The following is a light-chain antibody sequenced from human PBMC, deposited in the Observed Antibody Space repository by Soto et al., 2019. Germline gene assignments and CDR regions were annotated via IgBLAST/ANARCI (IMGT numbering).Light chain of an antibody. Sequence: QSVLTQPPSASGTPGQRVTISCSGSSSNIGRNTVNWYQQLPGTAPKLLINNDNLRPSGVPDRFSGSKSGTSASLVISGLQSEDEADYYCAAWDDSLNGLYVFGIGTKVTVL. CDR2: NDN. J-gene: IGLJ1*01. V-gene: IGLV1-44*01. CDR1: SSNIGRNT. CDR3: AAWDDSLNGLYV.